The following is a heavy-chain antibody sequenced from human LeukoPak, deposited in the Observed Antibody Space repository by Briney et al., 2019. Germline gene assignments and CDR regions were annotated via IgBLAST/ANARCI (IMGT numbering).Heavy chain of an antibody. CDR3: VRQDIPNPGIDP. V-gene: IGHV4-39*01. CDR1: GDSISSSSHY. CDR2: VYYSGST. Sequence: SETLSLTCFVTGDSISSSSHYWGWIRQPPGKGLEGIGNVYYSGSTYYTPSLKSRVTISVDTSKNQFFLKLSSVTAADTAVYFCVRQDIPNPGIDPWGQGTLVTVSS. D-gene: IGHD5-12*01. J-gene: IGHJ5*02.